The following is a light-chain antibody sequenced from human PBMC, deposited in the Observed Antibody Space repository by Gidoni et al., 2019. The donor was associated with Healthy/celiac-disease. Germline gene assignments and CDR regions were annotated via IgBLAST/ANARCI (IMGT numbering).Light chain of an antibody. CDR3: QQYYSTTSLT. Sequence: DIVMTQSPDSLAVSLGERATINCKSSQSVLYSSNNKNYLAWYKQKPGQPPKLLIYWASTREYGVPDRFSGSGSGKDFTLTISSLQAEDVAVYYCQQYYSTTSLTFGPGTKVDIK. V-gene: IGKV4-1*01. J-gene: IGKJ3*01. CDR1: QSVLYSSNNKNY. CDR2: WAS.